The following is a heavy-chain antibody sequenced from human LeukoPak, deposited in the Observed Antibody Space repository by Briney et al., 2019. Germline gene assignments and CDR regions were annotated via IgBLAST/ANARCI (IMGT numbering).Heavy chain of an antibody. Sequence: PGGSLRLSCAASGFTFSNYAMSWARQAPGKGLEWVSAISGSGGSTYYADSVKGRFTISRDNAKNSLYLQMNSLRDEDTAVYYCARVSATSGDFDYWGQGTLVTVSS. J-gene: IGHJ4*02. V-gene: IGHV3-23*01. CDR3: ARVSATSGDFDY. D-gene: IGHD2-2*01. CDR2: ISGSGGST. CDR1: GFTFSNYA.